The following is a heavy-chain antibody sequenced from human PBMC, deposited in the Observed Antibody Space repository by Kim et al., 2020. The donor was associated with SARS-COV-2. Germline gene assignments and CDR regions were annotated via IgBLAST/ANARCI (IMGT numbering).Heavy chain of an antibody. V-gene: IGHV3-33*01. J-gene: IGHJ5*02. CDR2: IWYDGSIK. CDR3: ARDKLGKQQLVRGNWFDP. Sequence: GGSLRLSCAATGFTFSSYGMHWVRQAPGKGLEWVAVIWYDGSIKYYADSVKGRFTISRDNSKNTLYLQMNSLRAEDTAVYYCARDKLGKQQLVRGNWFDPWIEGSLVTVSS. D-gene: IGHD6-13*01. CDR1: GFTFSSYG.